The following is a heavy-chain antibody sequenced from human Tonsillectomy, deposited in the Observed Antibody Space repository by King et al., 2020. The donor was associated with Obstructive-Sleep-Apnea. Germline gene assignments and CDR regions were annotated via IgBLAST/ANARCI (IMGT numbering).Heavy chain of an antibody. J-gene: IGHJ4*02. CDR1: GFTFDDYA. V-gene: IGHV3-9*01. CDR2: ISWNSGSI. CDR3: AKDSHPAAAGPIDY. Sequence: VQLVESGGGLVQPGRSLRLSCAASGFTFDDYAMHWVRQAPWKGLEWVSGISWNSGSIGFADSVKGRFTISRDNAKNSLYLQMNSLRAEDTALYYCAKDSHPAAAGPIDYWGQGTLVTVSS. D-gene: IGHD6-13*01.